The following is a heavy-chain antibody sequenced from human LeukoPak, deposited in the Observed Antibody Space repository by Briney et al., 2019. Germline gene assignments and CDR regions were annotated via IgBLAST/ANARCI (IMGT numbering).Heavy chain of an antibody. J-gene: IGHJ6*02. Sequence: PSETLSLTCAVSGGSISSSNWWSWVRQPPGKGLEWIGEIYHSGSTNYNPSLKGRVTISVDKSKNQFSLKLSSVTAADTAVYYCARVLSGWYNYYYYGMDVWGQGTTVTVSS. CDR1: GGSISSSNW. V-gene: IGHV4-4*02. CDR3: ARVLSGWYNYYYYGMDV. D-gene: IGHD6-19*01. CDR2: IYHSGST.